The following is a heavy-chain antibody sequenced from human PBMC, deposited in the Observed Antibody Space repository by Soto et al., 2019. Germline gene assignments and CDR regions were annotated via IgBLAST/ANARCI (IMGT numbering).Heavy chain of an antibody. CDR3: ARRPTGGAIVAQDAFDI. CDR2: IYPGDSDT. V-gene: IGHV5-51*01. J-gene: IGHJ3*02. D-gene: IGHD3-22*01. Sequence: PGESLKISCKGSGYSFTSYWIGWVRQMPGKGLEWMGIIYPGDSDTRYSPSFQGQVTISADKSISTAYLQWSSLKASDTAMYYCARRPTGGAIVAQDAFDIWGQGTMVTVSS. CDR1: GYSFTSYW.